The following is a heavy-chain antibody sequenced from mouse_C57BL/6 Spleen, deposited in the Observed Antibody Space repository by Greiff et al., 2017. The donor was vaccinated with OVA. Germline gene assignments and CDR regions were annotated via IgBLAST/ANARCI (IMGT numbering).Heavy chain of an antibody. CDR1: GFTFSDYY. CDR3: ARDRGLGRGYFDV. CDR2: INYDGSST. J-gene: IGHJ1*03. Sequence: DVMLVESEGGLVQPGSSMKLSCTASGFTFSDYYMAWVRQVPEKGLEWVANINYDGSSTYYLDSLKSRFIISRDNAKNILYLQMSSLKSEDTATYYCARDRGLGRGYFDVWGTGTTVTVSS. V-gene: IGHV5-16*01. D-gene: IGHD4-1*01.